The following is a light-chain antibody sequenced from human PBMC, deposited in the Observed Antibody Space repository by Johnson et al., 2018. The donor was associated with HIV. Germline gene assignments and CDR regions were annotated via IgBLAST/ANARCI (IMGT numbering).Light chain of an antibody. CDR1: SSNIGNNY. Sequence: QSVLTQPPSVSAAPGQKVTISCSGSSSNIGNNYVSWYQQLPGTAPKLLIYENNKRPSGIPDRFSASMSGTSATLDIIGLQTGAEGDYYCGAWDSSLGSHYVFGTVTRVTVL. CDR2: ENN. V-gene: IGLV1-51*02. J-gene: IGLJ1*01. CDR3: GAWDSSLGSHYV.